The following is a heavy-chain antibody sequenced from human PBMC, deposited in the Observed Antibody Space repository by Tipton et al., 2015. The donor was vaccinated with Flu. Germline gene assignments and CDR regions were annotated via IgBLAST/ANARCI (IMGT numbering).Heavy chain of an antibody. D-gene: IGHD3-10*01. CDR3: ARGSGSGTEMIFDF. CDR2: IYYTGTT. J-gene: IGHJ4*02. CDR1: GGSINSDSYY. V-gene: IGHV4-39*07. Sequence: TLSLTCTVSGGSINSDSYYWGWIRQTPGKGLQWIGSIYYTGTTSYNPSLQGRVTMSVDTSKNQLSLKLTSVTAADTAVYYCARGSGSGTEMIFDFWGQGTLVTVSS.